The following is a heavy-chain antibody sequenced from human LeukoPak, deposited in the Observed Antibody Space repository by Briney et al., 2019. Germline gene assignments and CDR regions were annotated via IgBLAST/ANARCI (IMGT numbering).Heavy chain of an antibody. D-gene: IGHD2-2*01. CDR1: GFTFDDYA. CDR3: AKDGASAAYYYYYMDV. V-gene: IGHV3-9*01. J-gene: IGHJ6*03. Sequence: GGSLRLSCAASGFTFDDYAMHWVRQAPGKGLEWVSGISWNSGSIGYAGSVKGRFTISRDNAKNSLYLQMNSLRAEDTALYYCAKDGASAAYYYYYMDVWGKGTTVTVSS. CDR2: ISWNSGSI.